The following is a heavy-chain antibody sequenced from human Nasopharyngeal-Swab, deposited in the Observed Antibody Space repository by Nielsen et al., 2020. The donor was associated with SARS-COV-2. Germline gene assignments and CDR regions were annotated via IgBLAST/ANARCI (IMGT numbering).Heavy chain of an antibody. Sequence: GGSLRLSCAASGFTFSSYGMHWVRQAPGKGLEWVAVIWYDGSNKYYADSVKGRFTISRDNSKNTLYLQMNSLRAEDTAVYYCAKDRHSGYDYIIYYYYGMDVWGQGTTVTVSS. CDR3: AKDRHSGYDYIIYYYYGMDV. J-gene: IGHJ6*02. V-gene: IGHV3-33*06. CDR2: IWYDGSNK. D-gene: IGHD5-12*01. CDR1: GFTFSSYG.